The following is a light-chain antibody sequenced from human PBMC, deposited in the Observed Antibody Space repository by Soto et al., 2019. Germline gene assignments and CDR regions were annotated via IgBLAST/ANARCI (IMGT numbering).Light chain of an antibody. CDR3: GSYTSNITPYV. CDR1: SSDVGGYNF. V-gene: IGLV2-14*01. J-gene: IGLJ1*01. Sequence: QSVLTQPASMSGSPGQSITISCTGTSSDVGGYNFVSWYQQHPGKAPKLMIYHVTNRPSGVSSRFSGSKSGNTASLTISGLQAEDEADYYCGSYTSNITPYVFGTGTKAPS. CDR2: HVT.